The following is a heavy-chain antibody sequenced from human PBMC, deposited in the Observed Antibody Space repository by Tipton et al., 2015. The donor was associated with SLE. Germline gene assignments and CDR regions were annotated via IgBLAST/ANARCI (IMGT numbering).Heavy chain of an antibody. CDR3: ARQGAGGYYYYGLDV. Sequence: QSGAEVKKPGESLKISCKASGYSFTTYWIAWVRQMPGKGLEWMGIIYPGDFDTKYSPSFQGQVTISADISISTAYLQWSSLQASDTAMYYCARQGAGGYYYYGLDVWGQGTTVTVSS. CDR2: IYPGDFDT. V-gene: IGHV5-51*01. CDR1: GYSFTTYW. D-gene: IGHD3-16*01. J-gene: IGHJ6*02.